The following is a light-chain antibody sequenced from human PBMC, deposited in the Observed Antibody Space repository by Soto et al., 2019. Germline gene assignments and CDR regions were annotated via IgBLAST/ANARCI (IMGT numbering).Light chain of an antibody. CDR2: GNK. CDR3: KSFDDGVSGYV. CDR1: GLNIGAGYD. Sequence: QSVLTQPPSVSGALGQRVTISCTGSGLNIGAGYDVHWYQQLPGTAPKVVIYGNKIRPSGVPDRFSGSKSGTSASLAITGIQAEDDADYYCKSFDDGVSGYVFGPGTKVTVL. V-gene: IGLV1-40*01. J-gene: IGLJ1*01.